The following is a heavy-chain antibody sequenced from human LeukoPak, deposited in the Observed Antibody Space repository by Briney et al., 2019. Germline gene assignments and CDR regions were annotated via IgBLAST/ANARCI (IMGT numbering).Heavy chain of an antibody. CDR3: ARDNGWSADF. CDR2: IKQDGSAK. D-gene: IGHD2-15*01. J-gene: IGHJ4*02. V-gene: IGHV3-7*03. CDR1: GFSLSDYN. Sequence: GGSLRLSCAASGFSLSDYNMIWVRQAPGKGLEWVANIKQDGSAKPYVDSVKGRFTISRDNAKNSLFLQMNSLRAEDTAVYYCARDNGWSADFWGQGTLVTVSS.